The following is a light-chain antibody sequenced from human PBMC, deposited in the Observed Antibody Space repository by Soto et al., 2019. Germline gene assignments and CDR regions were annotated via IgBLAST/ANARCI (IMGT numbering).Light chain of an antibody. CDR1: QSVSIL. J-gene: IGKJ5*01. CDR3: QQYGYSPIT. V-gene: IGKV3-20*01. CDR2: GAS. Sequence: ESEMTQSPATLSLSPGETATLYCRASQSVSILLAWYQQKPGQALRLLVYGASSRATGIPDRFSGPGSETDFTLTISRLQAEDFAVYCCQQYGYSPITFGQGTLLEIK.